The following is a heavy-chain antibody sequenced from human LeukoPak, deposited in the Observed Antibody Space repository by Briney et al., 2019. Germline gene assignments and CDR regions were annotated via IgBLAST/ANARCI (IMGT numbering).Heavy chain of an antibody. Sequence: SQTLSLTCAISGDSIFTNNVAWDWLRQSPSRGLEWLGRTYYRSKWSFDYAVSVKSRITINADTSKNQFSLQLSSVTPEDTAVYYCARGKYTSFDNWGQGTLVTVSS. CDR3: ARGKYTSFDN. CDR1: GDSIFTNNVA. CDR2: TYYRSKWSF. V-gene: IGHV6-1*01. J-gene: IGHJ4*02. D-gene: IGHD6-6*01.